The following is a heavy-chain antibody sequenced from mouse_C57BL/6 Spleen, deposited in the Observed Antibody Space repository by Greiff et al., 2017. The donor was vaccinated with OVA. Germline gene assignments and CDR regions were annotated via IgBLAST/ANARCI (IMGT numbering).Heavy chain of an antibody. V-gene: IGHV5-9*01. CDR1: GFTFSSYT. CDR2: ISGGGGNT. CDR3: ARQGITTVVATRYFDV. D-gene: IGHD1-1*01. Sequence: EVMLVESGGGLVKPGGSLKLSCAASGFTFSSYTMSWVRQTPEKRLEWVATISGGGGNTYYPDSVKGRFTISSDNAKNTLYLQMGSLRSEDTALYYCARQGITTVVATRYFDVWGTGTTVTVSS. J-gene: IGHJ1*03.